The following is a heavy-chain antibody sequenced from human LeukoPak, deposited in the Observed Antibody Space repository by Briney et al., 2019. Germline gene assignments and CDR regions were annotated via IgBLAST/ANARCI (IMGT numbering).Heavy chain of an antibody. CDR2: IYTSGST. J-gene: IGHJ6*02. CDR3: GREGISITMVRGVDV. CDR1: GGSISSGSYY. V-gene: IGHV4-61*02. Sequence: SETLSLTCTVSGGSISSGSYYWSWIRQPAGKGLEWIGRIYTSGSTNYNPSLKSRVTISVDTSKNQFSLKLSSVTAADTAVYYCGREGISITMVRGVDVWGQGTTVTVSS. D-gene: IGHD3-10*01.